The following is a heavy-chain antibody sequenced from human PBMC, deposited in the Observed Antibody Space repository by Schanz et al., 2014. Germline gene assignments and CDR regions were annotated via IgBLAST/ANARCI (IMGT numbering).Heavy chain of an antibody. CDR3: AKDMARGGYNWVFDS. CDR1: GFTFSSHS. J-gene: IGHJ4*02. CDR2: ISGSGNTI. Sequence: EVQLVESGGNLVQPGGSLRLSCVASGFTFSSHSMNWVRQAPGQGLEWLSYISGSGNTIYYADSVKGRFTISRDNAKNSLSLQMDRLRDEDTAIYYCAKDMARGGYNWVFDSWGQGTLVTVSS. D-gene: IGHD5-12*01. V-gene: IGHV3-48*02.